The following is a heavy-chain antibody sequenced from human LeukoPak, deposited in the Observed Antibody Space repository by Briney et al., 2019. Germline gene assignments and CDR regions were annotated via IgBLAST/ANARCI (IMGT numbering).Heavy chain of an antibody. V-gene: IGHV4-59*02. CDR1: GGSVSDYY. J-gene: IGHJ4*02. D-gene: IGHD7-27*01. Sequence: SETLSLTCTVSGGSVSDYYWSWIRQSRGKGLEWIGYIYYTGTSYNPSLKSRVTISADTSKNQFSLNLSSVTAADTAVYCASRKLGNDYWGQGTLVTVSS. CDR2: IYYTGT. CDR3: ASRKLGNDY.